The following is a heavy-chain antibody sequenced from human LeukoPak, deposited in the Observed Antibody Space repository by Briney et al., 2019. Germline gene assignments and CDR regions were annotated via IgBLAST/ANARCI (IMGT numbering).Heavy chain of an antibody. CDR2: ISSSSSTI. CDR3: ARDATDITIFGVVIIGDFDY. CDR1: GFTFSSYE. Sequence: PGGSLRLSCAASGFTFSSYEFNWVRQAPGKGLEWVSYISSSSSTIYYADSVKGRFTISRDNAKNSLYLQMNSLRAEDTAVYYCARDATDITIFGVVIIGDFDYWGQGTLVTVSS. J-gene: IGHJ4*02. V-gene: IGHV3-48*01. D-gene: IGHD3-3*01.